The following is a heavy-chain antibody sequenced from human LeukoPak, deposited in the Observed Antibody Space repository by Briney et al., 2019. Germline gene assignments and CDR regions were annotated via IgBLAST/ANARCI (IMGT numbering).Heavy chain of an antibody. J-gene: IGHJ6*04. V-gene: IGHV3-21*01. D-gene: IGHD3-9*01. CDR1: GFTFSSCS. CDR3: ARDPPYYDILTGYPRYGMDV. CDR2: ISSSSSYI. Sequence: GGSLRLSCAASGFTFSSCSMNWVRQAPGKGLEWVSSISSSSSYIYYADSVKGRFTISRDNAKNSLYLQMNSLRAEDTAVYYCARDPPYYDILTGYPRYGMDVWGKGTTVTVSS.